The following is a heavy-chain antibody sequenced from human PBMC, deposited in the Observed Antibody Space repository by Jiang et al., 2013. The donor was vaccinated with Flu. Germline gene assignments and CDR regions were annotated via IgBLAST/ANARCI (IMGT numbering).Heavy chain of an antibody. V-gene: IGHV4-59*01. Sequence: GPGLVKPSETLSLTCTVSGGSISSYYWSWIRQPPGKGLEWIGYIYYSGSTNYNPSLKSRVTISVDTSKNQLSLKLSSVTAADTAVYYCARARDPGYRNWFDPWGQGTLVTVSS. CDR3: ARARDPGYRNWFDP. J-gene: IGHJ5*02. D-gene: IGHD6-13*01. CDR2: IYYSGST. CDR1: GGSISSYY.